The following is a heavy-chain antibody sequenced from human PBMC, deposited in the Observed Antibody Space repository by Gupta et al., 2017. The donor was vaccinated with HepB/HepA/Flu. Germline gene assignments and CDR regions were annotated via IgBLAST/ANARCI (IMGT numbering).Heavy chain of an antibody. CDR2: ISGSGGRT. J-gene: IGHJ4*02. D-gene: IGHD2-8*01. CDR1: GFTFSSYA. Sequence: EVQLLESGGGLVQPGGSLRLSCAASGFTFSSYAMSWVRQAPGKGLEWVSDISGSGGRTYDADAVKGRFTISRDNAKKTLYLQMKRLREEDTAVYYFAKAPGVKKRASAYGCQGTMVTVYS. V-gene: IGHV3-23*01. CDR3: AKAPGVKKRASAY.